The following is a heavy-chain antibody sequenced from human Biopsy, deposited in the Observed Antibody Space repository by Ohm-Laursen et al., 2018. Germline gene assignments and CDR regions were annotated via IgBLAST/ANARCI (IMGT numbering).Heavy chain of an antibody. J-gene: IGHJ5*02. CDR2: INHSGST. CDR1: GFTFGDYY. CDR3: ARGLPRIAPMVRGRRTWFDP. Sequence: LSCAASGFTFGDYYMSWIRQTPGKGLEWIGEINHSGSTNYKPSLDSRVAISADTSKNQFSLNLYSVTAADTAVYFCARGLPRIAPMVRGRRTWFDPWGQGTLVTVSS. V-gene: IGHV4-34*01. D-gene: IGHD3-10*01.